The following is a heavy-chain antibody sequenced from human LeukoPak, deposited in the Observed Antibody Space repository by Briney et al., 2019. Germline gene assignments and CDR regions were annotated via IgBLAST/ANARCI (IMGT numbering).Heavy chain of an antibody. Sequence: SVKVSCKASGYTFTSYGISWVRQAPGQGLEWMGGIIPIFGTANYAQKFQGRVTITADESTSTAYMELSSLRSEDTAVYYCASMRWLQSYYYYMDVWGKGTTVTISS. J-gene: IGHJ6*03. CDR3: ASMRWLQSYYYYMDV. CDR2: IIPIFGTA. D-gene: IGHD5-24*01. CDR1: GYTFTSYG. V-gene: IGHV1-69*13.